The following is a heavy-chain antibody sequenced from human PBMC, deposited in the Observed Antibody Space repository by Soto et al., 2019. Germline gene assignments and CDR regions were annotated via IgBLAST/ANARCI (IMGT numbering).Heavy chain of an antibody. V-gene: IGHV3-7*03. Sequence: DVQLVDSGGGLVQSGGSLRLSCAASGFIFKDYWMNWVRQAPGKGLEWVANIKVDGSEKNSVDSVKGRFTISRDNAKNSLYLQMNNLRAEDTAVYYCERDEICDGVKCNLGYFQEWGQGTLVTVSS. J-gene: IGHJ1*01. CDR3: ERDEICDGVKCNLGYFQE. CDR1: GFIFKDYW. D-gene: IGHD2-21*01. CDR2: IKVDGSEK.